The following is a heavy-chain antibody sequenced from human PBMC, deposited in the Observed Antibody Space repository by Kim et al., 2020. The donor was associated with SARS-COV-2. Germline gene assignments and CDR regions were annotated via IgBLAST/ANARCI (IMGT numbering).Heavy chain of an antibody. CDR3: ARGVYSGYDWKDYFDY. Sequence: GGSLRLSCAASGFTFSSYSMNWVRQAPGKGLEWVSSISSSSSYIYYADSVKGRFTISRDNAKNSLYLQMNSLRAEDTAVYYCARGVYSGYDWKDYFDYWGQGTLVTVSS. D-gene: IGHD5-12*01. V-gene: IGHV3-21*01. J-gene: IGHJ4*02. CDR1: GFTFSSYS. CDR2: ISSSSSYI.